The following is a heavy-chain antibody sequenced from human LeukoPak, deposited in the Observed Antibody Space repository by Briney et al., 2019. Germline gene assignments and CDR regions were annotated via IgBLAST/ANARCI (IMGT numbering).Heavy chain of an antibody. CDR2: IYSGGST. D-gene: IGHD1-26*01. J-gene: IGHJ4*02. CDR1: GFTVSSNY. Sequence: GGSLRLSCAASGFTVSSNYMSWVRQAPGKGLEWVSVIYSGGSTYYTDSVKGRFTISDNSKSTLYLQMNSLRAEDTAVYYCARDSGYSGSYYFDYWGQGTLVTVSS. CDR3: ARDSGYSGSYYFDY. V-gene: IGHV3-53*01.